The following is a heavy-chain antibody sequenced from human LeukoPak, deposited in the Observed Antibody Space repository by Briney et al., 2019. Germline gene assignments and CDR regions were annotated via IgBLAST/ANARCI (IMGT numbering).Heavy chain of an antibody. CDR1: GGTFSSYA. CDR2: IIPIFGTA. D-gene: IGHD3-22*01. J-gene: IGHJ4*02. CDR3: ARERSRYYYDSSGYFDY. Sequence: ASVKVSCKASGGTFSSYAISWVRQAPGQGLEWMGGIIPIFGTANYAQKFQGRVTITTDESTSTAYMELSSLRSEDTAVYYCARERSRYYYDSSGYFDYWGQGTLVTVSS. V-gene: IGHV1-69*05.